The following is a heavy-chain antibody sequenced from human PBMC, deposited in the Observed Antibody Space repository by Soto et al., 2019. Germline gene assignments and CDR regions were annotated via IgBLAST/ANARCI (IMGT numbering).Heavy chain of an antibody. CDR1: GFTFDSHG. J-gene: IGHJ5*02. D-gene: IGHD4-17*01. CDR2: ISSDGNNK. Sequence: QVQLVESGGGAVQPGRSLRLSCAASGFTFDSHGMHWVRQAPGKGLEWVAVISSDGNNKYYADSVKGRFTISRDNFNNIRYLQISSLRAEDTAVYYCAKDLLPNTVTTCGSWGQGTLVTVSS. V-gene: IGHV3-30*18. CDR3: AKDLLPNTVTTCGS.